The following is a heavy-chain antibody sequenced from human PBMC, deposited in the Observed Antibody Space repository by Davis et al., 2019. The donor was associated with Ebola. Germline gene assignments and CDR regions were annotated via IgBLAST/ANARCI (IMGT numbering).Heavy chain of an antibody. CDR1: GYNFINYC. D-gene: IGHD1-7*01. Sequence: GESLKISCTGSGYNFINYCINWVRQMPGKGLEWMGKIDPSDSYTNYSPSFQGHVTISADRSISSAFLQWSSLKASDSAMYYCASAGRELELGYWGQGTLVTVSS. J-gene: IGHJ4*02. CDR2: IDPSDSYT. V-gene: IGHV5-10-1*01. CDR3: ASAGRELELGY.